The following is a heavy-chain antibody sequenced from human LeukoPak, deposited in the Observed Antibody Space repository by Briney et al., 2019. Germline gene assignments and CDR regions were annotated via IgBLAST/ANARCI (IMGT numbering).Heavy chain of an antibody. CDR3: ARLHNFGQNYYYMDV. D-gene: IGHD3/OR15-3a*01. V-gene: IGHV4-4*09. CDR2: TYTSGST. Sequence: SETLSLTCTVSGGSISSYYWSWIRQPPGKGLEWIGYTYTSGSTNYNPSLKSRVTISLDTSKNQSSLRLNSVTATDTAVYYCARLHNFGQNYYYMDVWGKGTTVTVSS. J-gene: IGHJ6*03. CDR1: GGSISSYY.